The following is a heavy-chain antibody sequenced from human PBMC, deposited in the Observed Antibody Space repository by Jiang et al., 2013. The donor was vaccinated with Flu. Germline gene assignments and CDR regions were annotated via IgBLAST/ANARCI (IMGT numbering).Heavy chain of an antibody. CDR3: ARDEQDYFDY. V-gene: IGHV3-48*01. Sequence: VQLLESGGGLVQPGGSLRLSCAASGFTFSSYSMNWVRQAPGKGLEWVSYISSSSSTIYYADSVKGRFTISRDNAKNSLYLQMNSLRAEDTAVYYCARDEQDYFDYWGQGTLVTVSS. CDR2: ISSSSSTI. D-gene: IGHD1/OR15-1a*01. CDR1: GFTFSSYS. J-gene: IGHJ4*02.